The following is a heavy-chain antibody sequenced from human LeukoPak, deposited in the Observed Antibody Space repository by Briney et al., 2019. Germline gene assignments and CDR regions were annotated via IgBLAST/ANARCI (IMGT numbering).Heavy chain of an antibody. J-gene: IGHJ4*02. CDR2: ISSSSSYI. CDR1: GFTFSSYS. V-gene: IGHV3-21*01. Sequence: GALRLSCAASGFTFSSYSMNWVRQAPGKGLEWVSSISSSSSYIYYADSVKGRFTISRDNAKNSLYLQMNSLRAEDTAVYYCARDLLSDGYFDYWGQGTLVTVSS. D-gene: IGHD5-24*01. CDR3: ARDLLSDGYFDY.